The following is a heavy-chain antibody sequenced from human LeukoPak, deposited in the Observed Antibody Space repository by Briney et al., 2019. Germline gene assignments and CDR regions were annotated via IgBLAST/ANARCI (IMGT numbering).Heavy chain of an antibody. V-gene: IGHV4-34*01. J-gene: IGHJ4*02. Sequence: SETLSLTCAVYGGSFSGYYWSWIRQPPGKGLEWIGEINHSGSTNYNPSLKGRVTISVDTSKNQFSLKLSSVTAADTAVYYCARDLRLSPYSGGWPLDYWGQGTLVTVSS. CDR3: ARDLRLSPYSGGWPLDY. CDR1: GGSFSGYY. D-gene: IGHD6-19*01. CDR2: INHSGST.